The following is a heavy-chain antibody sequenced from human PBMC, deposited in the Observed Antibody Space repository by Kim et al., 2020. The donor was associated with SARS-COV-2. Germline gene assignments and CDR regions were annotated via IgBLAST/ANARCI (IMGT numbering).Heavy chain of an antibody. J-gene: IGHJ6*02. Sequence: SHPSLRRRVTMSVDTSKNQLSLKLTSVTAADTAVYYCAKGTADYYNGMDVWGQGTTVTVSS. D-gene: IGHD2-21*02. V-gene: IGHV4-4*07. CDR3: AKGTADYYNGMDV.